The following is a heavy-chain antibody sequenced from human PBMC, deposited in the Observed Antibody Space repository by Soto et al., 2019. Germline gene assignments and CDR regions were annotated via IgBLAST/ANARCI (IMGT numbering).Heavy chain of an antibody. CDR1: GFDFSRSG. V-gene: IGHV3-33*01. CDR3: AGDYHMFYRDFDN. J-gene: IGHJ4*02. D-gene: IGHD3-16*02. CDR2: IWNDGSNN. Sequence: QVQLVESGGGVVQPGKSLRLSCEASGFDFSRSGMHWVRQAPGKGLEWVAVIWNDGSNNYYGDSVKGRFTISRDNSKSTLYLQMNSLRGDDTAVYYCAGDYHMFYRDFDNWGQGTMVTVSS.